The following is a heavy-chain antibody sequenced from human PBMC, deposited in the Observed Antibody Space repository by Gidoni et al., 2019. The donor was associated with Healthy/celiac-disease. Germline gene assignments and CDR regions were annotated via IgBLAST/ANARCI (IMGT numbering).Heavy chain of an antibody. J-gene: IGHJ6*02. V-gene: IGHV3-23*01. D-gene: IGHD5-12*01. CDR1: GFTFSSYA. CDR2: IRCSGGSP. Sequence: EVQLLESGGGLVQPGGSLRLSCAASGFTFSSYARSWVRQAPGEGLEWVSAIRCSGGSPYYADCVEDRFTISRDNSKNTLYLQMNSLRAEDTDVYYCAKEGVGGYDWAGAYYYGMDVWGQGTTVTVSS. CDR3: AKEGVGGYDWAGAYYYGMDV.